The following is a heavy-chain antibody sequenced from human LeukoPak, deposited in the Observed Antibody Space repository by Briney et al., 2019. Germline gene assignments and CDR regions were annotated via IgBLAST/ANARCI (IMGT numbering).Heavy chain of an antibody. D-gene: IGHD6-6*01. J-gene: IGHJ6*03. CDR1: GGSISSSSYY. CDR3: ARGIAAPQSGYYYMDV. Sequence: SETLSLTCTVSGGSISSSSYYWGWIRQPPGKGLEWIGSIYYSGSTYYNPSLKSRVTISVDTSKNQFSLKLSSVTAADTAVYYCARGIAAPQSGYYYMDVWGKGTTVTVSS. V-gene: IGHV4-39*01. CDR2: IYYSGST.